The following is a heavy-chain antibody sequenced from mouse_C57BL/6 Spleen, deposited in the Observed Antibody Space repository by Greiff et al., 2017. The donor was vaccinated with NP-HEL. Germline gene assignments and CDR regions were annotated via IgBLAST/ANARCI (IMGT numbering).Heavy chain of an antibody. V-gene: IGHV1-54*01. J-gene: IGHJ2*01. Sequence: VQLQQSGAELVRPGTSVKVSCKASGYAFTNYLIEWVKQRPGQGLEWIGVINPGSGGTNYNEKFKGKATLTADKSSSTAYMQLSSLTSEYSAVYFCARSERGRGGYYFDYWGQGTTLTVSS. D-gene: IGHD3-3*01. CDR2: INPGSGGT. CDR3: ARSERGRGGYYFDY. CDR1: GYAFTNYL.